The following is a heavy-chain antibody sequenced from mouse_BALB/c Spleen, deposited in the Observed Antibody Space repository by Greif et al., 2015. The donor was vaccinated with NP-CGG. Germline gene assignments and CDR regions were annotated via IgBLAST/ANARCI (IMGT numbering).Heavy chain of an antibody. CDR2: IYPGSGST. J-gene: IGHJ2*01. Sequence: LQESGSELVRPGASVKLSCKASGYTFTNYWMHWVKQRHGQGLEWIGNIYPGSGSTNYDEKFKSKGTLTVDTSSSTAYMHLSSLTSEDSAVYYCTRYYRYYFDYWGQGTTLTVSS. V-gene: IGHV1S22*01. D-gene: IGHD2-14*01. CDR3: TRYYRYYFDY. CDR1: GYTFTNYW.